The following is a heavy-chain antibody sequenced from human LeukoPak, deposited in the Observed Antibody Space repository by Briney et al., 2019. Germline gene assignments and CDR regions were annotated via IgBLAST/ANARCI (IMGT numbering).Heavy chain of an antibody. CDR1: GFTFGSFA. CDR3: ARARSVGPPTGFDY. CDR2: ISYDASNR. D-gene: IGHD4-23*01. V-gene: IGHV3-30-3*01. Sequence: GWSLRLSCAASGFTFGSFAMHWVRQAPGKGLERVAVISYDASNRFYADSVQGRFTISRDNSKNTLFLQMNSLGAEDTAVFYCARARSVGPPTGFDYWGQGTLVTVSS. J-gene: IGHJ4*02.